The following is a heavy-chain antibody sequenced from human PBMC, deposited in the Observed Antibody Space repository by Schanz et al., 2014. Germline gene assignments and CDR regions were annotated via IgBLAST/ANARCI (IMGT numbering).Heavy chain of an antibody. CDR1: GFIVSSTY. J-gene: IGHJ4*02. Sequence: VQLVESGGDLVQPGGSQRLSCAASGFIVSSTYMTWVRQAPGKGLEWVALIWYDGSNEYYADSVKGRFTISRDNPKKTLYLQMNSLRAEDTAVYYCARDGDFDYWGQGTLXTVSS. CDR2: IWYDGSNE. CDR3: ARDGDFDY. V-gene: IGHV3-33*08.